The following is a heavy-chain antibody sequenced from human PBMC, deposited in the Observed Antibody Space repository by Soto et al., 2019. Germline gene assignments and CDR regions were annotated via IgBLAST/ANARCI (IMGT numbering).Heavy chain of an antibody. J-gene: IGHJ3*02. CDR3: ARGKLYYYDSSGYHDAFDI. V-gene: IGHV3-33*01. CDR1: GFTFSSYG. Sequence: GGSLRLSCAASGFTFSSYGMHWVRQTPGKGLEWVAIIWYDGNNKYYADSVKGRFTISRGNSKHTLYLLMNSLKAEDTAVYYCARGKLYYYDSSGYHDAFDIWGQGTMVTV. D-gene: IGHD3-22*01. CDR2: IWYDGNNK.